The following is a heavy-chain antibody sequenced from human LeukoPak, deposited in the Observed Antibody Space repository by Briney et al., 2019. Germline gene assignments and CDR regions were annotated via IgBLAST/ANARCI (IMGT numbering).Heavy chain of an antibody. V-gene: IGHV3-30*02. D-gene: IGHD3-22*01. CDR3: AKPNYYDSSGCMDV. Sequence: PGGSLRLSCAASGFTFSSYGMHWVRQAPGKGLEWVAFIRYDGSNKYYADSVKGRFTISRDNSKNTLYLQMNSLRAEDTAVYYCAKPNYYDSSGCMDVWGKGTTVTISS. CDR2: IRYDGSNK. J-gene: IGHJ6*03. CDR1: GFTFSSYG.